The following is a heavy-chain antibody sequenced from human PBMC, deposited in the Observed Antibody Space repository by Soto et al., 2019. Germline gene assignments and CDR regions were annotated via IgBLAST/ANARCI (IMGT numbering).Heavy chain of an antibody. Sequence: GESLKISCKGSGYSFTSYWISWVRQMPGKGLEWMGRIDPSDSYTNYSPSFQGHVTISADKSISTAYLQWSSLKASDTAMYYCARHVGLRYFDWFPNFDYWGQGTTVTVSS. CDR1: GYSFTSYW. D-gene: IGHD3-9*01. J-gene: IGHJ4*02. V-gene: IGHV5-10-1*01. CDR2: IDPSDSYT. CDR3: ARHVGLRYFDWFPNFDY.